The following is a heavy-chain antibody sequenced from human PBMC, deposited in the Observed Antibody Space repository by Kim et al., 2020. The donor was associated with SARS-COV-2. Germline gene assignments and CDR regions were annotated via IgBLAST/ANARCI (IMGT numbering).Heavy chain of an antibody. V-gene: IGHV4-31*03. CDR3: ARYGDYGSYYFDY. D-gene: IGHD4-17*01. J-gene: IGHJ4*02. CDR2: IYYSGST. CDR1: GGSISSGGYY. Sequence: SETLSLTCTVSGGSISSGGYYWSWIRQHPGKGLEWIGYIYYSGSTYYNPSLKSRVTISVDTSKNQFSLKLSSVTAADTAVYYCARYGDYGSYYFDYWGQGTLVTVSS.